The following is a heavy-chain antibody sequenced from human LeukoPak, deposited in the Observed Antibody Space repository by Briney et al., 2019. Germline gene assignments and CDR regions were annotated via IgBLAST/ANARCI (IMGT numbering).Heavy chain of an antibody. CDR3: ARDQYMGGIYFLDF. CDR2: ITSTSDNT. J-gene: IGHJ4*02. V-gene: IGHV3-21*01. Sequence: GGSLRLSCVASGFTFSSYGMNWVRQAPGKGLEWVSSITSTSDNTYYADLVKGRFTISRDNAKSSLYLQMNSLRAEDAAVYYCARDQYMGGIYFLDFWGQGALVSVSS. D-gene: IGHD3-10*01. CDR1: GFTFSSYG.